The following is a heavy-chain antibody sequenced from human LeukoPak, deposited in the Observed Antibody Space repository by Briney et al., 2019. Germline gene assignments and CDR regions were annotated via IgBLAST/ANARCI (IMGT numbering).Heavy chain of an antibody. V-gene: IGHV3-74*01. CDR2: INTDGSST. CDR1: GFTFRTYW. CDR3: GRPNDYGDWDP. Sequence: PGGSLRLSCAASGFTFRTYWMHWVRHAPGKGLVWVSRINTDGSSTNYADSVKGRFTISRDNAKNTLYLQMNSLRGEDMAVYYCGRPNDYGDWDPWGQGTLLTVSS. J-gene: IGHJ5*02. D-gene: IGHD4-17*01.